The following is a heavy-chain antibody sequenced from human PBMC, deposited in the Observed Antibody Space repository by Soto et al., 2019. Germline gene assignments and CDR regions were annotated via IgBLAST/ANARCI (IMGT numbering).Heavy chain of an antibody. V-gene: IGHV3-23*01. CDR2: ISGGST. CDR1: GFTFRSYA. D-gene: IGHD2-2*01. J-gene: IGHJ4*02. Sequence: GGSLRLSCAASGFTFRSYAMNWVRQAPGKGLEWVSVISGGSTYYADSVKGRFTISRDNSKNTLYLQMNRLRVDDTAVYYCAKAVISVVVSDAIDYWGQGTLVTVSS. CDR3: AKAVISVVVSDAIDY.